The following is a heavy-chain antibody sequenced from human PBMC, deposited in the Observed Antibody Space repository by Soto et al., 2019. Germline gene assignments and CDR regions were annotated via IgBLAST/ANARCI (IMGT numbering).Heavy chain of an antibody. CDR2: ISTYNGDT. CDR3: AREGVAPYYYYGMDV. D-gene: IGHD5-12*01. CDR1: GYTFTRSG. Sequence: QVQLVQSGAEVKKPGASVKVSCKASGYTFTRSGISWVRQAPGQGLEWMGWISTYNGDTNYAQTFQGRVTMTTDTSTSTVYLELRSLKAYDTAVYYCAREGVAPYYYYGMDVWGQGTPVTVSS. V-gene: IGHV1-18*01. J-gene: IGHJ6*02.